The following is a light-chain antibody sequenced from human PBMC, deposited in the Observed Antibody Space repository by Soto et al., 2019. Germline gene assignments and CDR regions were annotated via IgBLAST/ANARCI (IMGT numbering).Light chain of an antibody. CDR2: GVF. CDR1: QTVNSDY. J-gene: IGKJ2*01. V-gene: IGKV3-20*01. Sequence: ETVLTQSPGTVSLYPGERATLSCTTSQTVNSDYIAWYQQKPGQAPRLLIYGVFNRATGIPDRFSGSGSGTYFTLTISGLEPEDSEVYYCQHYDGSPRTFGQGTNLEI. CDR3: QHYDGSPRT.